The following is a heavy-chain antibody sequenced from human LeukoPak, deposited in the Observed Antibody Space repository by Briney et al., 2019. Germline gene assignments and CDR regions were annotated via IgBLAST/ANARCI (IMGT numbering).Heavy chain of an antibody. V-gene: IGHV4-34*01. Sequence: SETLSLTCAVYGGSFSAYYWSWIRQPPGKGLEWIGEINHSGSTNYNPSLKSRVTISVDTSKNQLSLKLSSVTAADTAVYYCARVVGSSYDYWGQGTLVTVSS. J-gene: IGHJ4*02. D-gene: IGHD6-6*01. CDR3: ARVVGSSYDY. CDR2: INHSGST. CDR1: GGSFSAYY.